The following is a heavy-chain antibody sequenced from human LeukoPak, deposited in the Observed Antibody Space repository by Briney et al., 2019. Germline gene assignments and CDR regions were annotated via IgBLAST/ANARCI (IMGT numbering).Heavy chain of an antibody. CDR3: ARHPCTSSCRGGFDY. CDR1: GGSISSGDYY. Sequence: SETLSLTCTVSGGSISSGDYYWTWIRQPPGRGLEWIGYMYYSGSTYFNPSLKSRVTISVDKSKNQFSLKLSSVTAADTAVYYCARHPCTSSCRGGFDYWGQGTLVTVSS. CDR2: MYYSGST. V-gene: IGHV4-30-4*08. D-gene: IGHD2-2*01. J-gene: IGHJ4*02.